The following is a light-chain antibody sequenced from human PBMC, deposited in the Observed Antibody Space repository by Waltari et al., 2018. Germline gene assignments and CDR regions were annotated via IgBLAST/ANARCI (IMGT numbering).Light chain of an antibody. J-gene: IGKJ1*01. Sequence: DIQMTQSPSSLSASVGDRVTIPCRASQGIADDLGWYQQKPGKAPKRLIFGATTLDSGVPSRFSGSGSGTEFSLTISSLQPGDFATYFCLQHHTFPWTFGQGTTLVIK. CDR2: GAT. CDR1: QGIADD. V-gene: IGKV1-17*01. CDR3: LQHHTFPWT.